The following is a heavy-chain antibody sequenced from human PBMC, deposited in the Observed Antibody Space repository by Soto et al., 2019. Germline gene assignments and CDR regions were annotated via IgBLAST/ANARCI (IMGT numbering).Heavy chain of an antibody. Sequence: SETLSLTCAVFGGSFSGYYWSWIRQPPGKGLEWIGEINNRGSPNYNPALKSRVTVSVDTSKNQVSLNLTSVTAADTAVYYCARGWDSAKTGYWGQGTLVTVSS. J-gene: IGHJ4*02. CDR1: GGSFSGYY. V-gene: IGHV4-34*01. CDR3: ARGWDSAKTGY. CDR2: INNRGSP. D-gene: IGHD1-26*01.